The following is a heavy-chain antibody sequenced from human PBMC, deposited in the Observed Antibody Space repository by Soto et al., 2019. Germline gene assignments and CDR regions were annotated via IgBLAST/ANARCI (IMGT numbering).Heavy chain of an antibody. J-gene: IGHJ6*02. CDR1: GFTFSSYE. CDR3: ARDLWLRFSRAYGMDV. Sequence: EVQLVESGGGLVQPGGSLRLSCAASGFTFSSYEMNWVRQAPGKGLEWVSYISSSGSTISYADSVKGRFTISRNNTKNSLYLQMNSLRAEDTAVYYCARDLWLRFSRAYGMDVWGQGTTVTVSS. CDR2: ISSSGSTI. D-gene: IGHD5-12*01. V-gene: IGHV3-48*03.